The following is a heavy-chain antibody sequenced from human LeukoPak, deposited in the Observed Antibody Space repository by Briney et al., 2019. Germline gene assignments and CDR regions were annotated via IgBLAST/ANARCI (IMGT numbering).Heavy chain of an antibody. Sequence: ASVKVSCKASGYTFTRYGISWVRQAPGQGLHWLGWISASNGNTNYAQKFRDRVTMSTDTSTGTAYLDVRSLTSDDTAVYYCARDHSNWNYAPDFWGQGTLVIVSS. D-gene: IGHD1-7*01. CDR1: GYTFTRYG. CDR2: ISASNGNT. J-gene: IGHJ4*02. CDR3: ARDHSNWNYAPDF. V-gene: IGHV1-18*01.